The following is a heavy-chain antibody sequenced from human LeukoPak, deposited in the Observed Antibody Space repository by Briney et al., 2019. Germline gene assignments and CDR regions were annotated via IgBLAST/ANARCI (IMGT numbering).Heavy chain of an antibody. CDR3: ATRPGTGVAIFGVVRHYYYYYGMDV. D-gene: IGHD3-3*01. Sequence: SVKVSCKASGGTFSSYAISWVRQAPGQGLEWMGGIIPIFGTANYAQKFQGRVTITADESTSAAYMELSSLRSEDTAVYYCATRPGTGVAIFGVVRHYYYYYGMDVWGQGTTVTVSS. CDR1: GGTFSSYA. V-gene: IGHV1-69*01. J-gene: IGHJ6*02. CDR2: IIPIFGTA.